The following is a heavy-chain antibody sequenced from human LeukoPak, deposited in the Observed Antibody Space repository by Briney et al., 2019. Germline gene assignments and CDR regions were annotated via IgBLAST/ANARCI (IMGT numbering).Heavy chain of an antibody. J-gene: IGHJ4*02. CDR1: RFTFSNAW. Sequence: GGSLRLSCVGSRFTFSNAWMSRVRQAPGKGLEWVGRIKSNVNGGTIDYAPPVKGRFIISRDGSKDTLYLHMSSLKIEDTAVYYCTTWDYVDYWGQGTVVTVSS. V-gene: IGHV3-15*01. D-gene: IGHD1-26*01. CDR2: IKSNVNGGTI. CDR3: TTWDYVDY.